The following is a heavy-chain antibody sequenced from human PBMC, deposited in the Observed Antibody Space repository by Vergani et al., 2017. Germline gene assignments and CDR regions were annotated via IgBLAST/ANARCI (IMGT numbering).Heavy chain of an antibody. V-gene: IGHV4-31*03. CDR1: GAYVGSGGYY. D-gene: IGHD2-2*01. Sequence: QVQLQESGPGLVKASQTLSLTCSVSGAYVGSGGYYCSWVRQRPGMGLDWFGYIYYSGTTYYNPSLESRLTISLDTSENHPSLKLTSVTAADTAVYYCARVADCSSTSCYAYYYYYYYMDVWGRGTTVTVSS. CDR3: ARVADCSSTSCYAYYYYYYYMDV. J-gene: IGHJ6*03. CDR2: IYYSGTT.